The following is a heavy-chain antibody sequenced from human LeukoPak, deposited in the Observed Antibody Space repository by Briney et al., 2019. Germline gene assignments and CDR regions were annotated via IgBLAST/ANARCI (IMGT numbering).Heavy chain of an antibody. CDR2: ISGSGGST. Sequence: GGSLRLSCAAPGFTFSSYAMSWVRQAPAKGLEWVSAISGSGGSTYYADSVKGRFTISRDNSKNTLYLQMNSLRAEDTAVYYCAKHDYGGNWADAFDIWGQGTMVTVSS. CDR3: AKHDYGGNWADAFDI. J-gene: IGHJ3*02. V-gene: IGHV3-23*01. D-gene: IGHD4-23*01. CDR1: GFTFSSYA.